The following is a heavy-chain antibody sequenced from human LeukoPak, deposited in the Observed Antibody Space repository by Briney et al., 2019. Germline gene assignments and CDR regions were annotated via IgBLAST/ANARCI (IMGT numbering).Heavy chain of an antibody. CDR1: GGSISRYY. Sequence: SETLSLTCTVSGGSISRYYWSWIRQPPGKGLEWIGYIYYSGSTNYNPSLKSRVTISVDTSKNQFSLKLSSVTAADTAVYYCARLAHWAQYFDYWGQGTLVTVSS. V-gene: IGHV4-59*08. D-gene: IGHD2/OR15-2a*01. CDR2: IYYSGST. J-gene: IGHJ4*02. CDR3: ARLAHWAQYFDY.